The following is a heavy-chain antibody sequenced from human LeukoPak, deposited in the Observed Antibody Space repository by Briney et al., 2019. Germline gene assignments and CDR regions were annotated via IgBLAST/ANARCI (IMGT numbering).Heavy chain of an antibody. CDR1: GFTFSSYW. Sequence: GGSLRLSCVASGFTFSSYWMHWVRQDPRKGLVWVSRINGDGRNINYADSVRGRFTISRDNAKNTLYLQMNSLRAEDTAVYYCARGDDYGGLDAFDFWGQGTMVTVSS. CDR2: INGDGRNI. J-gene: IGHJ3*01. CDR3: ARGDDYGGLDAFDF. V-gene: IGHV3-74*01. D-gene: IGHD4-23*01.